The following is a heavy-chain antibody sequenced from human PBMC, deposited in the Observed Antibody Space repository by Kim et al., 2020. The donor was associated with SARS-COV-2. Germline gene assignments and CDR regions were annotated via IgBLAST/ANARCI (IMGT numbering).Heavy chain of an antibody. Sequence: CADAVKGRLASSRDNSKTTRYPQMNSLRAEDTAVYYCARVYRGSSTGFDYWGQGTLVTVS. J-gene: IGHJ4*02. D-gene: IGHD1-26*01. CDR3: ARVYRGSSTGFDY. V-gene: IGHV3-33*01.